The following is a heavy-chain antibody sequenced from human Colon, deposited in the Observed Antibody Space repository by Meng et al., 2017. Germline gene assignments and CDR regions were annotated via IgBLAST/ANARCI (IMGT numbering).Heavy chain of an antibody. CDR1: GYSLSGYY. CDR2: INADSGGT. D-gene: IGHD6-19*01. CDR3: AKIHLGDSGLDY. J-gene: IGHJ4*02. V-gene: IGHV1-2*06. Sequence: QVKLVQTGAGVKKPGASVKVSCKASGYSLSGYYMHWVRQVPGQGLEWMGRINADSGGTNYAEKFQGRVTLTRDTSINTAYMEVTSLRSDDTAVYYCAKIHLGDSGLDYWGQGTLVTVFS.